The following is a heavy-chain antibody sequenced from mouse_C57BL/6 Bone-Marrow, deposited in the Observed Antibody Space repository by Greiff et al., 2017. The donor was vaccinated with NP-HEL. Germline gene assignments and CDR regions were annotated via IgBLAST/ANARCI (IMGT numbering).Heavy chain of an antibody. Sequence: DVKLQESGPGLVKPSQSLSLTCSVTGYSITSGYYWNWIRQFPGNKLEWMGYISYDGSNNYNPSLKNRISITRDTSKNQFFLKLNSVTTEDTATYYCARRANWDWFAYWGQGTLVTVSA. CDR1: GYSITSGYY. D-gene: IGHD4-1*01. J-gene: IGHJ3*01. V-gene: IGHV3-6*01. CDR3: ARRANWDWFAY. CDR2: ISYDGSN.